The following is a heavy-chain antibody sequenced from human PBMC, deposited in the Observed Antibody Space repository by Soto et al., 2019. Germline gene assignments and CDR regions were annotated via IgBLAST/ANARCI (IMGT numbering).Heavy chain of an antibody. CDR3: QGGDF. CDR1: GGSFRGYF. J-gene: IGHJ4*02. V-gene: IGHV4-34*01. Sequence: SETLSLTCAVSGGSFRGYFWSWIRQSPDKGLEWIGEIYDSGITYYNPSFKSRLTISVDTSKSQISLTLTSVTAADSAVYYCQGGDFWDQGTRVTVCS. D-gene: IGHD3-16*01. CDR2: IYDSGIT.